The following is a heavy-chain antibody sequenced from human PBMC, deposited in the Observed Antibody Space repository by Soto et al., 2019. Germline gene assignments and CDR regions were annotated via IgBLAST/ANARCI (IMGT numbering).Heavy chain of an antibody. Sequence: PGGSLRLSCAASGFDFSSYSMNWVRQAPGKGLEWVSSISRSSSSIYYADSVKGRFTISRDNAKNSLYLQMNSLRADDTAVYYCARDKVAVAGDNWFDPWGQGTLVTVSS. CDR3: ARDKVAVAGDNWFDP. CDR2: ISRSSSSI. CDR1: GFDFSSYS. D-gene: IGHD6-19*01. V-gene: IGHV3-21*06. J-gene: IGHJ5*02.